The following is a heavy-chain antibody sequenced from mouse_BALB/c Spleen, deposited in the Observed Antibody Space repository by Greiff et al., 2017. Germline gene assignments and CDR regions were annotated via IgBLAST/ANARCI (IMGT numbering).Heavy chain of an antibody. CDR1: GFSLTSYG. Sequence: VQGVESGPGLVAPSQSLSITCTVSGFSLTSYGVHWVRQPPGKGLEWLGVIWAGGSTNYNSALMSRLSISKDNSKSQVFLKMNSLQTDDTAMYYCARDGYDSSGYDYWGQGTSVTVSS. D-gene: IGHD3-2*01. CDR2: IWAGGST. J-gene: IGHJ4*01. V-gene: IGHV2-9*02. CDR3: ARDGYDSSGYDY.